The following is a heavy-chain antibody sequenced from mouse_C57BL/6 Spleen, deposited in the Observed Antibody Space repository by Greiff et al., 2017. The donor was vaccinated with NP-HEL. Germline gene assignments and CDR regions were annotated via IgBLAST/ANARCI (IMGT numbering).Heavy chain of an antibody. CDR2: IRSKSNNYAT. CDR1: GFSFNTYA. Sequence: EVKLMESGGGLVQPKGSLKLSCAASGFSFNTYAMNWVRQAPGKGLEWVARIRSKSNNYATYYADSVKDRFTISRDDSESMLYLQMNNLKTEDTAMYYCVRHEGDYAYGGYFDYWGQGTTLTVSS. CDR3: VRHEGDYAYGGYFDY. D-gene: IGHD2-4*01. J-gene: IGHJ2*01. V-gene: IGHV10-1*01.